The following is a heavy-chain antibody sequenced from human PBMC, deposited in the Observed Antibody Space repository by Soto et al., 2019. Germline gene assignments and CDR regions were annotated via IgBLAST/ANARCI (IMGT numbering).Heavy chain of an antibody. Sequence: GGSLRLSCAASGITFSRYAMSWARQAPGKGLEWVAGISWSGDRTYYADSVKGRFTISRDNSKNTLYLQMHSLRAGDTAVYYCAKDLLALSAKWTYFDYWGQGTLVTVSS. CDR2: ISWSGDRT. J-gene: IGHJ4*02. D-gene: IGHD2-8*02. V-gene: IGHV3-23*01. CDR3: AKDLLALSAKWTYFDY. CDR1: GITFSRYA.